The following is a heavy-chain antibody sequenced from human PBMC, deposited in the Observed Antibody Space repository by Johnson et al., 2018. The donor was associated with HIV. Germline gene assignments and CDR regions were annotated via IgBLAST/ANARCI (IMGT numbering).Heavy chain of an antibody. Sequence: QVQLVESGGGLVKPGGSLRLSCAASGFTFGDYVIHWVRQAPGKGLEWVSVISADGRNKYSADSVKGRFTISRDNSKNTLYLKMNSLRGEDTAVYYCARSSRYSAYDSDAFDIWGQGTMVTVSS. CDR1: GFTFGDYV. D-gene: IGHD5-12*01. V-gene: IGHV3-30*04. CDR2: ISADGRNK. CDR3: ARSSRYSAYDSDAFDI. J-gene: IGHJ3*02.